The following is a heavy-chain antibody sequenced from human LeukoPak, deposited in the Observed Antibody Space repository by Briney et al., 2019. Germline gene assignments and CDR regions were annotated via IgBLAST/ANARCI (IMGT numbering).Heavy chain of an antibody. CDR3: ARAGPATLWFGESDFDY. CDR2: IYYSGST. D-gene: IGHD3-10*01. Sequence: SETLSLTCTVSGGSISSYYWSWIRQPPGKGLEWIGYIYYSGSTNYNPSLKSRVTISVDTSKNQFSLKLSSVTAADTAVYYCARAGPATLWFGESDFDYWGQGTLVTVSS. V-gene: IGHV4-59*01. J-gene: IGHJ4*02. CDR1: GGSISSYY.